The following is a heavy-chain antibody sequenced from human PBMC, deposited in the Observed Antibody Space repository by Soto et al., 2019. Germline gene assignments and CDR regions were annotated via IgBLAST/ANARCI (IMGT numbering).Heavy chain of an antibody. CDR1: GFTFSSYG. CDR2: IWYDGSNK. V-gene: IGHV3-33*01. D-gene: IGHD1-1*01. CDR3: ARDPDRTYYFDY. J-gene: IGHJ4*02. Sequence: PGGSLRLSCAASGFTFSSYGMHWVRQAPGKGLEWVAVIWYDGSNKYYADSVKGRFTISRDNSQNTLYLQMNSLRAEDTAVYYCARDPDRTYYFDYWGQGTLVTVSS.